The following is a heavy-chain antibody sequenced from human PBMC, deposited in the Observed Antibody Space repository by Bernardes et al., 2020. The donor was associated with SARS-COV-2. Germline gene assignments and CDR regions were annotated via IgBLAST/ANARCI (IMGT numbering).Heavy chain of an antibody. J-gene: IGHJ4*02. CDR1: GGSISSGGYY. Sequence: SEPLSLTCTVSGGSISSGGYYWSWLLQHPGKGLEWIGYIYYSGSTYYNPSLKSRVTISVDTSKNQFSLKLSSVTAADTAVYYCARASAITIFGVVSAFDYWGQGTLVTVSS. D-gene: IGHD3-3*01. CDR3: ARASAITIFGVVSAFDY. V-gene: IGHV4-31*03. CDR2: IYYSGST.